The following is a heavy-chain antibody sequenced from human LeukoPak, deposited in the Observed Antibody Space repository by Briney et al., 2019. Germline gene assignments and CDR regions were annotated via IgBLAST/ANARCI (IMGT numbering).Heavy chain of an antibody. CDR2: IIPILGIA. Sequence: ASVKVSCKASGYTFINYGISWVRQAPGQGLEWMGRIIPILGIANYAQKFQGRVTITADKSTSTAYMELSSLRSEDTAVYYCASPEFDYWGQGTLVTVSS. D-gene: IGHD1-14*01. J-gene: IGHJ4*02. CDR3: ASPEFDY. CDR1: GYTFINYG. V-gene: IGHV1-69*04.